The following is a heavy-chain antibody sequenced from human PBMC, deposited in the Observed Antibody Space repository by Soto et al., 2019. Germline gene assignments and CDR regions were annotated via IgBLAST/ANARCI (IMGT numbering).Heavy chain of an antibody. V-gene: IGHV1-8*01. J-gene: IGHJ6*03. CDR3: ATITYYDFWSGYPPPYYYYYYMDV. CDR2: MNPNSGNT. D-gene: IGHD3-3*01. Sequence: GASVKVSCKASGYTFTSYDINWVRQATGQGLEWMGWMNPNSGNTGYAQKFQGRVTMTRNTSISTAYMELSSLRSEDTAVYYCATITYYDFWSGYPPPYYYYYYMDVWGKGTTVTVSS. CDR1: GYTFTSYD.